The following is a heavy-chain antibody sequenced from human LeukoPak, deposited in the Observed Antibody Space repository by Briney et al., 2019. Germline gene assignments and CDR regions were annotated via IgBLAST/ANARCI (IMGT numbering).Heavy chain of an antibody. CDR2: ISGSGGST. D-gene: IGHD5-18*01. V-gene: IGHV3-23*01. Sequence: PGGSLRLSCAASGFTFSSYAMSWVRQAPGKGLEGGSAISGSGGSTYYADSVRGRFTISRDNSKNTLYLQMNSLRAEDTAVYYCAKGYRDTAMVTFFDYWGQGTLVTVSS. CDR3: AKGYRDTAMVTFFDY. J-gene: IGHJ4*02. CDR1: GFTFSSYA.